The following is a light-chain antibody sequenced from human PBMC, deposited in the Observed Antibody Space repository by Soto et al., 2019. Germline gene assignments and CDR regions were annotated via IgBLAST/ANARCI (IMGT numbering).Light chain of an antibody. V-gene: IGLV1-40*01. CDR2: SNT. CDR1: SSNIGAGYD. CDR3: QSYDSGVTGSV. J-gene: IGLJ1*01. Sequence: QAVVTQPPSVSGAPGQTVTISCTGSSSNIGAGYDVHWYQQVPGTAPKLVLYSNTARPSGVPDRFSGSRSGSSGSLAITGLQPEDEADYYCQSYDSGVTGSVSGTGTKLTVL.